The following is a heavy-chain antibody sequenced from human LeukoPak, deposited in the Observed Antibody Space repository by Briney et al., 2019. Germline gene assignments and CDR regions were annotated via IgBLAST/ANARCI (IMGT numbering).Heavy chain of an antibody. D-gene: IGHD6-6*01. CDR3: ARDGGIAARPSRPSGYYYGMDV. J-gene: IGHJ6*02. Sequence: PSETLSLTCTVSGGSISSGGYYWSWIRQHPGKGLEWIGYIYHSGSTYYNPSLKSRVTISVDTSKNQFSLKLSSVTAADTAVYYCARDGGIAARPSRPSGYYYGMDVWGQGTTVTVSS. CDR2: IYHSGST. CDR1: GGSISSGGYY. V-gene: IGHV4-31*03.